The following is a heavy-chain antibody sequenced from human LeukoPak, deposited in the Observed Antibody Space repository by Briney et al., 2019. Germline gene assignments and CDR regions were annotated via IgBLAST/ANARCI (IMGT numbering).Heavy chain of an antibody. V-gene: IGHV3-23*01. D-gene: IGHD6-13*01. CDR1: GLTFINYV. J-gene: IGHJ6*02. CDR2: VSGSGGRGAT. Sequence: PGGSLRLSCVASGLTFINYVMSCVRQVPGKGPEWISAVSGSGGRGATYYSDSVKGRFTISRDNAKNSLYLQMNILRAEDTAVYYCARDRFGYSSSWSPYYYGMDVWGQGTTVTVSS. CDR3: ARDRFGYSSSWSPYYYGMDV.